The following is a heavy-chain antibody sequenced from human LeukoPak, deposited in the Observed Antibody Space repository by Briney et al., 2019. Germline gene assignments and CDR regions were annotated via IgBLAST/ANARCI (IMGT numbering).Heavy chain of an antibody. J-gene: IGHJ3*02. CDR1: GFRFSDAA. CDR3: ARVGITMVRTDAFDI. D-gene: IGHD3-10*01. CDR2: INSEGSST. V-gene: IGHV3-74*01. Sequence: PGGSLRLSCAASGFRFSDAAMTWVRQAPGKGLVWVSRINSEGSSTSYADSAKGRFTISRDNAKNTLYLQMNSLRAEDTAVYYCARVGITMVRTDAFDIWGQGTMVTVSS.